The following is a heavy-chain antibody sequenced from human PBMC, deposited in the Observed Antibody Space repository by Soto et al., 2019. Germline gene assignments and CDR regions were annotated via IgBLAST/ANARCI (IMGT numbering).Heavy chain of an antibody. V-gene: IGHV3-66*01. Sequence: EVQLVESGGGLVQPGGSLRLSCAASGFTVSSNYMSWVRQAPGKGLEWVSVIYSGGSTYYADSVKGRFTISRDNSKNTLYLQMNSLRDEDTAVYYCARFPYYYDSRGDFDYWGQGTLVTVSS. CDR3: ARFPYYYDSRGDFDY. J-gene: IGHJ4*02. D-gene: IGHD3-22*01. CDR2: IYSGGST. CDR1: GFTVSSNY.